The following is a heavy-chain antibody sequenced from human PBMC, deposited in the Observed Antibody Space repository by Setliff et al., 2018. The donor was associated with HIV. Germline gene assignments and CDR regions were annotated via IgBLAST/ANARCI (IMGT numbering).Heavy chain of an antibody. D-gene: IGHD3-10*01. J-gene: IGHJ3*02. CDR2: IYYSGNT. V-gene: IGHV4-59*08. Sequence: KPSETLSLTCTVSGGSISSYYWSWVRQPPGKGLEWIGYIYYSGNTHYNPSLKSRVTMSVDTSKNQFSLKLSSVTAADTAVYYCASSRGRYYGSVRAFDIWGQGTMVTVSS. CDR3: ASSRGRYYGSVRAFDI. CDR1: GGSISSYY.